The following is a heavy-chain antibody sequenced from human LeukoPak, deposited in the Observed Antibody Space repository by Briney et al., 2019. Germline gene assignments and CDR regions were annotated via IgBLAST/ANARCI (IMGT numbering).Heavy chain of an antibody. D-gene: IGHD2-2*01. V-gene: IGHV1-2*02. CDR2: INPNSGGT. J-gene: IGHJ6*02. Sequence: GASVKVSCKASGYTFTGYYMQWVRQAPGQGLEWMGWINPNSGGTNYAQKFQGRATMTRDTSISTAYMELSRLRSDDTAVYFCARDHCVSSGCYEDYYYGMDVWGRGTTVTVSS. CDR3: ARDHCVSSGCYEDYYYGMDV. CDR1: GYTFTGYY.